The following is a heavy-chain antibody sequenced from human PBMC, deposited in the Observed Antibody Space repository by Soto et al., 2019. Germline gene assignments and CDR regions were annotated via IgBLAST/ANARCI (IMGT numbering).Heavy chain of an antibody. Sequence: SVKVSCKASGGTFRSYAISWVRQAPGQGLEWMGGIIPIFGTANYAQKFQGRVTITADESTSTAYMELSSLRSEDTAVYYCARVTSPRRYSSSWYEVDDYWGQGTLVTVSS. CDR1: GGTFRSYA. CDR2: IIPIFGTA. V-gene: IGHV1-69*13. J-gene: IGHJ4*02. D-gene: IGHD6-13*01. CDR3: ARVTSPRRYSSSWYEVDDY.